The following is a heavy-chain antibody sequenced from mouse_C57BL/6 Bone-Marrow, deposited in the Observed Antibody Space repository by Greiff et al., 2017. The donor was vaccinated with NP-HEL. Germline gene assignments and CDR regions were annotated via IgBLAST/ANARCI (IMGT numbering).Heavy chain of an antibody. D-gene: IGHD1-1*01. CDR1: GFTFSSYG. V-gene: IGHV5-6*02. J-gene: IGHJ1*03. Sequence: DVMLVESGGDLVKPGGSLKLSCAASGFTFSSYGLSWVRQTPDKRLEWVATISSGGSYTYYPDSVKVRFTISRDNAKNTLYLQMSSLKSEDTAMYYCARPYYGSSLSYWYFDVWGTGTTVTVSS. CDR2: ISSGGSYT. CDR3: ARPYYGSSLSYWYFDV.